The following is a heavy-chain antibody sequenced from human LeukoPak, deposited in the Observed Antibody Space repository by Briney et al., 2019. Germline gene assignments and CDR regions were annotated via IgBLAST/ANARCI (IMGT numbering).Heavy chain of an antibody. CDR2: IKQDGSEK. V-gene: IGHV3-7*01. Sequence: GGSLRLSCAASGFTFSSYWMSWVRQAPGRGLEWVANIKQDGSEKYYVDSVKGRFTISRDNAKNSLYLQMNSLRAEDTAVYYCARAVRITMVRGVIITSTSSYYFDYWGQGTLVTVSS. CDR1: GFTFSSYW. D-gene: IGHD3-10*01. CDR3: ARAVRITMVRGVIITSTSSYYFDY. J-gene: IGHJ4*02.